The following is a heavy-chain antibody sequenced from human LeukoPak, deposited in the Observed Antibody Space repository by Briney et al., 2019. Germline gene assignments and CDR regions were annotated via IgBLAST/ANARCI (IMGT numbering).Heavy chain of an antibody. CDR2: IYYSGST. Sequence: PQTLSLTCTVSGGSISSGGYYWSWIRQHPGKGLEWIGYIYYSGSTYYNPSLKGRVTISVDTSKNQFSLKLSSVTAADTAVYYCARCGYSYGYQDAFDIWGQGTMVTVSS. J-gene: IGHJ3*02. CDR3: ARCGYSYGYQDAFDI. CDR1: GGSISSGGYY. D-gene: IGHD5-18*01. V-gene: IGHV4-31*03.